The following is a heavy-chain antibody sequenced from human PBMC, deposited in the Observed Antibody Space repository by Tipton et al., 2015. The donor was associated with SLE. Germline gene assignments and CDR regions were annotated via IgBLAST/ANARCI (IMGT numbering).Heavy chain of an antibody. D-gene: IGHD3-10*01. Sequence: TLSLTCTVSGGSISSSSYYWGWIRQPPGKGLEWIGSIYYSGSTYYNPSLKSRVTISVDTSKNQFSLKLRSVTAADTAVYFCAKGPLNKSWGDYYMDVWGKGTTVTVSS. CDR3: AKGPLNKSWGDYYMDV. V-gene: IGHV4-39*01. CDR2: IYYSGST. CDR1: GGSISSSSYY. J-gene: IGHJ6*03.